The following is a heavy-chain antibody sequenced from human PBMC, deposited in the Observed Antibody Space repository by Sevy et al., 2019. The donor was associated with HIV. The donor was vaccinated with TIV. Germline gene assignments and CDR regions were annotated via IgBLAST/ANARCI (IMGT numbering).Heavy chain of an antibody. V-gene: IGHV4-39*01. CDR1: GGSITDKKYY. Sequence: SETLSLTCTVSGGSITDKKYYWAWVRQPPGKGLELIGSISYGGSTYYNPSLQSRVTLSVDTCKNQFSLNLSSVTAADTAKYYCARRVAAAGQGNEYFQHWGRGTLVTVSS. D-gene: IGHD6-13*01. CDR3: ARRVAAAGQGNEYFQH. CDR2: ISYGGST. J-gene: IGHJ1*01.